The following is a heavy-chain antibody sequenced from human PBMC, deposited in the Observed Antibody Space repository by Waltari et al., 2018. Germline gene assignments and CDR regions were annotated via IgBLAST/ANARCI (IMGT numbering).Heavy chain of an antibody. J-gene: IGHJ3*02. V-gene: IGHV4-38-2*01. D-gene: IGHD3-22*01. CDR1: GYSISSGYY. CDR3: AGGYYYDSSGYYEGAGAFDI. CDR2: IYHSGST. Sequence: QVQLQESGPGLVKPSETLSLTCAVSGYSISSGYYWGWIRQPPGKGLAWIGSIYHSGSTYYNPSLKRRVTISVDTSKNQFSRKLSSVTAADTAVYYCAGGYYYDSSGYYEGAGAFDIWGQGTMVTVSS.